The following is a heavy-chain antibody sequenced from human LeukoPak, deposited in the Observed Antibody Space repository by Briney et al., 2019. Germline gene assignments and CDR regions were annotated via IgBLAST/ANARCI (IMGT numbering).Heavy chain of an antibody. Sequence: GGSLRLSCAASGFTFSTYWMKWVRQAPGKGLEGVANINPDGSDKYYLDSVKGRFTISRDNAKNSLYLQMNSLRAEDTAVYYCARGHHTRGLYDYWGQGTLVTVSS. CDR1: GFTFSTYW. J-gene: IGHJ4*02. V-gene: IGHV3-7*01. CDR2: INPDGSDK. D-gene: IGHD3-10*01. CDR3: ARGHHTRGLYDY.